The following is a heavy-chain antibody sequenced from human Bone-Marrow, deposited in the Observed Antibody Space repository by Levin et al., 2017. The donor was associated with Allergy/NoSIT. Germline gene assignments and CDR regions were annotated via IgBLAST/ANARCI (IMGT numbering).Heavy chain of an antibody. CDR1: GIDFTNSW. CDR2: IKSKGDGGSN. D-gene: IGHD2-15*01. V-gene: IGHV3-15*01. Sequence: GGSLRLSCAASGIDFTNSWMSWVRQAPGKGLEWVGRIKSKGDGGSNEYAAPVKGRFIISRDDSRQTVYLDMNSLKTEDTAVYYCATELYWVFNMWGQGTMVTVSS. J-gene: IGHJ3*02. CDR3: ATELYWVFNM.